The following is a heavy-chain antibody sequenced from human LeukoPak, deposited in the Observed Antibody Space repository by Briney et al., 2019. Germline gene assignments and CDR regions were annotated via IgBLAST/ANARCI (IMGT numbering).Heavy chain of an antibody. CDR3: ARRRYYDSSGYYYTGFSNY. J-gene: IGHJ4*02. CDR2: INTNTGNP. V-gene: IGHV7-4-1*02. CDR1: GYTFTSYA. Sequence: ASVKVSCKASGYTFTSYAMNWVRQAPGQGLEWMGWINTNTGNPTYAQGFTGRFVFSLDTSVSTAYLQISSLKAEDTAVYYCARRRYYDSSGYYYTGFSNYWGQGTLVTVSS. D-gene: IGHD3-22*01.